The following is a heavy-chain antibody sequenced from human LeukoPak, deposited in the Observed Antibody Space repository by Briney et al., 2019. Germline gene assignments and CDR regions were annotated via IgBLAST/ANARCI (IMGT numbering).Heavy chain of an antibody. V-gene: IGHV4-39*01. CDR2: IYYTRNT. CDR3: ARRDNSDSSGYFDH. Sequence: SETLSLTCSVSGDSIGSGPYYWSWIRQSPGMGLEWIGTIYYTRNTYYNSSLKSRVTISIDTSKNQFSLKLSSVTAADTAIYYCARRDNSDSSGYFDHWGQGTLVTVSS. D-gene: IGHD3-22*01. CDR1: GDSIGSGPYY. J-gene: IGHJ4*02.